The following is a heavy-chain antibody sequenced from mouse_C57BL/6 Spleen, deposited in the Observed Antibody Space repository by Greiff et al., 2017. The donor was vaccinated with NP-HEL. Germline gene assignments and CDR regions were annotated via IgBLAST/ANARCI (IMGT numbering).Heavy chain of an antibody. CDR1: GFTFSDYG. V-gene: IGHV5-17*01. Sequence: EVMLVESGGGLVKPGGSLKLSCAASGFTFSDYGMHWVRQAPEKGLEWVAYISSGSSTIYYADTVKGRFTISRDNAKNTLFLQMTSLRSEDTAMYYCARKDYTAWFAYWGQGTLVTVSA. J-gene: IGHJ3*01. CDR3: ARKDYTAWFAY. D-gene: IGHD2-4*01. CDR2: ISSGSSTI.